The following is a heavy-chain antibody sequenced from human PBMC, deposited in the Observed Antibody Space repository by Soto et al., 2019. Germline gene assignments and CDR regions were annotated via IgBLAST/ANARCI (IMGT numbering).Heavy chain of an antibody. CDR3: ARVGLLTTNWYGNWLDP. V-gene: IGHV1-18*01. Sequence: ASVKVSCKATGDTFNTYGITWVRQAPGQGLEWMGWVSPYKDDTKYSQRLQGRVTMTIDTPTSTAYMELRSLRSDDTAVYYCARVGLLTTNWYGNWLDPGGRGTGVTVSS. CDR1: GDTFNTYG. J-gene: IGHJ5*02. CDR2: VSPYKDDT. D-gene: IGHD2-8*01.